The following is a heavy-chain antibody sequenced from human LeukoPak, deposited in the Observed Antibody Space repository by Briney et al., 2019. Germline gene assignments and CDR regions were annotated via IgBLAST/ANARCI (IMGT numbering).Heavy chain of an antibody. J-gene: IGHJ6*03. V-gene: IGHV4-59*01. CDR3: ARTHSYYYYYLDV. CDR1: GGSISSFY. CDR2: IYYSGST. Sequence: SETLSLTCTVSGGSISSFYWSWIRQSPGKGLEWIGHIYYSGSTNYSPSLKSRVTISVDTPNNQFFLKMTSVTAADTAVYYCARTHSYYYYYLDVWGKGATVTVSS.